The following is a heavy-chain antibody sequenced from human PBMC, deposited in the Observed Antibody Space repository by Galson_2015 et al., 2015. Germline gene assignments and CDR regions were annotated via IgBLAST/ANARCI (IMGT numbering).Heavy chain of an antibody. J-gene: IGHJ6*03. CDR2: GNGNT. CDR3: ARGVGATVYYYYMAV. Sequence: GNGNTKYSQKFQGRVTITRDTSASTAYMELSSLRSEDTAVYYCARGVGATVYYYYMAVWGKGTTVTVSS. D-gene: IGHD1-26*01. V-gene: IGHV1-3*01.